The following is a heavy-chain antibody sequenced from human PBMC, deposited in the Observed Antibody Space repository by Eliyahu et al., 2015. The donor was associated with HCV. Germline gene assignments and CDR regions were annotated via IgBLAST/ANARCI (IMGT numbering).Heavy chain of an antibody. J-gene: IGHJ5*02. D-gene: IGHD2-8*01. CDR3: ATIMDWFDP. CDR1: GYSISSGYY. V-gene: IGHV4-38-2*02. CDR2: IYHSGST. Sequence: QVQLQESGPGLVKPSETLSLTCTVXGYSISSGYYWGWIRQPPGKGLEWIGSIYHSGSTYYNPSLKSRVTISVDTSKNQFSLKLSSVTAADTAVYYCATIMDWFDPWGQGTLVTVSS.